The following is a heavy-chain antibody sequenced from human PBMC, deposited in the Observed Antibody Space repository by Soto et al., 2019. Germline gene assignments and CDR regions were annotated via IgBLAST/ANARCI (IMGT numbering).Heavy chain of an antibody. CDR2: ISGSGGST. Sequence: HPGGSLRLSCAASGFTFSSYAMSWVRQAPGKGLEWVSAISGSGGSTYYADSVKGRFTISRDNSKNTLYLQMNSLRAEDTAVYYCAKSPFIVVVPAAIPYWGQGTLVTVSS. CDR3: AKSPFIVVVPAAIPY. D-gene: IGHD2-2*01. J-gene: IGHJ4*02. V-gene: IGHV3-23*01. CDR1: GFTFSSYA.